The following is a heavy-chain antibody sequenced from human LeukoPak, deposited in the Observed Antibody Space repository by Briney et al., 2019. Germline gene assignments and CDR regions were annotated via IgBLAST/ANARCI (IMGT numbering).Heavy chain of an antibody. V-gene: IGHV3-9*01. CDR2: ISWNSGRI. CDR1: GFTFDDYA. D-gene: IGHD2-2*01. Sequence: GGSLRLSCAASGFTFDDYAMNWVRQAPGKGLEWVSGISWNSGRIGYADSVKGRFTISRDNAKYSLYLQMNSLRPEDTAFYYCAKSPPYCSSTSCYYFDYWGQGTLVTVSS. J-gene: IGHJ4*02. CDR3: AKSPPYCSSTSCYYFDY.